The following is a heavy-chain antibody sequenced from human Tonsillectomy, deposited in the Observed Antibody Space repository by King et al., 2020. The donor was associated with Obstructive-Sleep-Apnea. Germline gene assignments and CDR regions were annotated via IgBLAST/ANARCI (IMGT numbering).Heavy chain of an antibody. CDR3: ARGVNAAIFGVERPGQTVRWRRRGGTVYGMDV. CDR2: INHSGST. Sequence: VQLQQWGAGLLKPSETLSLTCAVYGGSFSGYYWSWIRQPPGKGLEWIGEINHSGSTNYNPSLKSRVTISVDTSKNQFSLKLSSVTAADTAVYYCARGVNAAIFGVERPGQTVRWRRRGGTVYGMDVWGQGTTVTVSS. D-gene: IGHD3-3*01. J-gene: IGHJ6*02. V-gene: IGHV4-34*01. CDR1: GGSFSGYY.